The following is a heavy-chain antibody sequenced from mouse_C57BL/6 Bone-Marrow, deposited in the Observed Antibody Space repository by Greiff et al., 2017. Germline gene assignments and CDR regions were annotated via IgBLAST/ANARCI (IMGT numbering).Heavy chain of an antibody. J-gene: IGHJ4*01. CDR3: ARRLYDYGGGAMDY. D-gene: IGHD2-4*01. V-gene: IGHV1-69*01. CDR2: IDPSDSYT. Sequence: QVQLQQPGAELVMPGASVKLSCKASGYTFTSYWMHWVKQRPGQGLEWIGEIDPSDSYTNYNQKFKGKSTLTVDKSSSTAYMQLSSLTSEDSAVYYCARRLYDYGGGAMDYWGQGTSVTVSS. CDR1: GYTFTSYW.